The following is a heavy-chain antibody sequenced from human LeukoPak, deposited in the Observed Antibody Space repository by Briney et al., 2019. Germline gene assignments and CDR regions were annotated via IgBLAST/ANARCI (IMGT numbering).Heavy chain of an antibody. Sequence: PSQTLSLTCTVSGGSISSGDYYWSWIRQPPGKGLEWIGYIYYSGSAYYNPSLKSRVTISVDTSKNQFSLKLSSVTAADTAVYYCARERTRYYFDYWGQGTLVTVSS. CDR2: IYYSGSA. D-gene: IGHD2-8*01. J-gene: IGHJ4*02. CDR1: GGSISSGDYY. CDR3: ARERTRYYFDY. V-gene: IGHV4-30-4*01.